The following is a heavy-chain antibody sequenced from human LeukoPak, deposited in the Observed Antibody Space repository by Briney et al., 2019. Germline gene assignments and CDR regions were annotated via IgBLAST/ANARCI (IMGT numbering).Heavy chain of an antibody. J-gene: IGHJ5*02. CDR3: AREMYGAGT. D-gene: IGHD3-10*01. Sequence: GGSLRLSCAASGFTFSSYEMSWVRQAPGKGLEWVANIKQDGSEKYYVDSVKGRFTISRDNAKNSIYLQMNSLRAEDTAVYYCAREMYGAGTWGQGTLVTVSS. CDR2: IKQDGSEK. V-gene: IGHV3-7*01. CDR1: GFTFSSYE.